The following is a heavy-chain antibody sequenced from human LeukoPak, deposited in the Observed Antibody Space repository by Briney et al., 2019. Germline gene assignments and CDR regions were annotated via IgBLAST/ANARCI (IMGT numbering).Heavy chain of an antibody. Sequence: PGGSLRLSCAASGFPLSSYSINWFRQAPGKGLEWVAYISASGSNIYYVDSVMGRFTVSRDNPKSSLFLQMNSPRAEDTAVYYCARVTGTYFDYWGQGALVTVSS. D-gene: IGHD1-1*01. CDR1: GFPLSSYS. CDR3: ARVTGTYFDY. CDR2: ISASGSNI. V-gene: IGHV3-48*01. J-gene: IGHJ4*02.